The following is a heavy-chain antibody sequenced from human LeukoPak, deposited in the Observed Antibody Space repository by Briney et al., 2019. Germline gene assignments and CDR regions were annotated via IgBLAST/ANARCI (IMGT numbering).Heavy chain of an antibody. Sequence: ASVKVSCKASGYTFTGYYMHWVRQAPGQGREWMGWINPNSGGTNYAQKFQGRVTMTRDTSISTAYMELSRLRSDDTAVYYCARDRITMIVVVAEDAFDIWGQGTMVTVSS. CDR2: INPNSGGT. J-gene: IGHJ3*02. D-gene: IGHD3-22*01. CDR3: ARDRITMIVVVAEDAFDI. CDR1: GYTFTGYY. V-gene: IGHV1-2*02.